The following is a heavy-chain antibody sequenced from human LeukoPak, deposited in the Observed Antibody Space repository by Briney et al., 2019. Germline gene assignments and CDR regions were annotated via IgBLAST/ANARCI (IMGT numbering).Heavy chain of an antibody. Sequence: PGGSLRLSCAASGFTFDDYAMLWVRQAPGKGLEWVSGISWNSGSIGYADSVKGRFTISRDNAKNSLYLQMNSLRAEDTVLYYCAKTTLARTSGITLFDYWGQGTLVTVSS. CDR2: ISWNSGSI. CDR1: GFTFDDYA. CDR3: AKTTLARTSGITLFDY. V-gene: IGHV3-9*01. D-gene: IGHD1-20*01. J-gene: IGHJ4*02.